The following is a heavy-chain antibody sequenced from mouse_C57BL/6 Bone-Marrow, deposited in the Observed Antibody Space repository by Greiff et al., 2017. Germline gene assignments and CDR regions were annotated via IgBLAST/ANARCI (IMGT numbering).Heavy chain of an antibody. CDR2: INPNNGGT. CDR3: ARESTVVAPYWYFDV. CDR1: GYTFTDYN. J-gene: IGHJ1*03. D-gene: IGHD1-1*01. V-gene: IGHV1-18*01. Sequence: VQLQQSGPELVKPGASVKIPCKASGYTFTDYNMDWVKQSHGKSLEWIGDINPNNGGTIYNQKFKGKATLTVDKSSSTAYMELRSLTSEDTAVYYCARESTVVAPYWYFDVWGTGTTVTVSS.